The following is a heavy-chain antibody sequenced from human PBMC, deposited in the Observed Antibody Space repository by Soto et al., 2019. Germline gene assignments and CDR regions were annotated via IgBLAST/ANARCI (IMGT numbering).Heavy chain of an antibody. CDR2: ISYDGSNK. Sequence: QVQLVESGGGVVQPGRSLRLSCAASGFTFSSYGMHWVRQAPGKGLEWVAVISYDGSNKYYADSVKGRFTISRDNSKNTLYLQMNSLRAEDTAVYYCAKDLGDPRQFRAAAGYYYYYGMDVWGQGTTVTVSS. D-gene: IGHD6-13*01. V-gene: IGHV3-30*18. CDR1: GFTFSSYG. CDR3: AKDLGDPRQFRAAAGYYYYYGMDV. J-gene: IGHJ6*02.